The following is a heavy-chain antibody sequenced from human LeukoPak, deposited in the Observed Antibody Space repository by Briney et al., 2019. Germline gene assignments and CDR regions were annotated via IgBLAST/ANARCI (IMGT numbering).Heavy chain of an antibody. CDR3: AKGREPSLRFLEWSGGYFDY. CDR1: GFTFSSYA. Sequence: PGGSLRLSCAASGFTFSSYAMSWVRQAPGKGLEWVSAISGSGGSTYYADSVKGRFTISRDNSKNTLYLQMNSLRAEDTAVYYCAKGREPSLRFLEWSGGYFDYWGQGTLVTVSS. V-gene: IGHV3-23*01. CDR2: ISGSGGST. D-gene: IGHD3-3*01. J-gene: IGHJ4*02.